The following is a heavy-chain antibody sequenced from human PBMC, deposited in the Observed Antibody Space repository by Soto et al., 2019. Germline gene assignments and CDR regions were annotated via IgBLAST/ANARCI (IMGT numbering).Heavy chain of an antibody. CDR1: GFTFSNYA. CDR3: AKDGNWLDVFLAL. D-gene: IGHD6-19*01. Sequence: GGSLRLSCAASGFTFSNYAMNWVRQAPGKGLEWVSGISGSAGSTFYADSVKGRFTISRDNSKNTLYLHMTNLRAEGTAVYYCAKDGNWLDVFLALWGQGTPVTVSS. J-gene: IGHJ4*02. CDR2: ISGSAGST. V-gene: IGHV3-23*01.